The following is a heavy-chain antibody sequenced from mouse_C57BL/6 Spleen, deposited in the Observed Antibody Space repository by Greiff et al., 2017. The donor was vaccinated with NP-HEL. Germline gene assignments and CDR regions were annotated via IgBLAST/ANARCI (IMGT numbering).Heavy chain of an antibody. V-gene: IGHV1-81*01. Sequence: QVQLQQSGAELARPGASVKLSCKASGYTFTSYGISWVKQRTGQGLEWIGEIYPRSGNTYYNEKFKGKATLTADKSSSTAYMELRSLTSEDSAVYFCARGGSYGSSFYYAMDYWGQGTSVTVSS. CDR3: ARGGSYGSSFYYAMDY. CDR2: IYPRSGNT. D-gene: IGHD1-1*01. CDR1: GYTFTSYG. J-gene: IGHJ4*01.